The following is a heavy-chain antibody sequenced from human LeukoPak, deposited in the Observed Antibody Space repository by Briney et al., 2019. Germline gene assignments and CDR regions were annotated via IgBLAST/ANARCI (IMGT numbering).Heavy chain of an antibody. CDR2: VNHSGDT. CDR3: ARGIAFYYYYYYMDV. V-gene: IGHV4-34*01. Sequence: SETLSLTCAVYGGSFSGYYWSWIRQPPGKGLEWIGEVNHSGDTNYNPSLKSRVTISVDTSKNQFSLKLSSVTAADTAVYYCARGIAFYYYYYYMDVWGKGTTVTVSS. J-gene: IGHJ6*03. CDR1: GGSFSGYY. D-gene: IGHD2-21*01.